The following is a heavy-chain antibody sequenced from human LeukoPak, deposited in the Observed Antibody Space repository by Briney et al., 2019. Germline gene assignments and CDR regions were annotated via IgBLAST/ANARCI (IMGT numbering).Heavy chain of an antibody. Sequence: PGGSLRLSCAASGFTFSSYAMSWVRQAPGKGLEWVSAISGSGGSTYYADSVKGRFTISRDNSKNTLYLQMNSLRAEDTAVYYCARVEIRDLWADYWGQGTLVTVSS. D-gene: IGHD5-24*01. J-gene: IGHJ4*02. CDR2: ISGSGGST. CDR3: ARVEIRDLWADY. V-gene: IGHV3-23*01. CDR1: GFTFSSYA.